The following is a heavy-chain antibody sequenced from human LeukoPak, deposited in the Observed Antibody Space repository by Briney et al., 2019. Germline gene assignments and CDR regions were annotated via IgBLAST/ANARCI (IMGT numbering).Heavy chain of an antibody. CDR3: ARHLSGVTGYTYGRGIDY. D-gene: IGHD5-18*01. Sequence: GGSLRLSCAASGFTFNSYWMSWVRQAPGKGLEWVANIKQDGSEKYYVDSVKGRFTISRDNAKNSLYLQMNSLRAEDTAVYYCARHLSGVTGYTYGRGIDYWGQGTLVTVSS. J-gene: IGHJ4*02. V-gene: IGHV3-7*01. CDR1: GFTFNSYW. CDR2: IKQDGSEK.